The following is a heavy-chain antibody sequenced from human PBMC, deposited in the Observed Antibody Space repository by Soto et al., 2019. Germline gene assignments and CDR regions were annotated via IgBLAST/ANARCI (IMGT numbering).Heavy chain of an antibody. D-gene: IGHD3-22*01. CDR1: GYTFTGYY. CDR3: ARGGKYYDSSGYYRVDYGMDV. CDR2: ISPNSGGT. J-gene: IGHJ6*02. V-gene: IGHV1-2*04. Sequence: GASVKVSCKASGYTFTGYYMHWVRQAPGQGLEWMGWISPNSGGTDYAQKFQGWVTMTRDTSISTAYMELSRLRSDDTAVYYCARGGKYYDSSGYYRVDYGMDVWGQGTTVTVSS.